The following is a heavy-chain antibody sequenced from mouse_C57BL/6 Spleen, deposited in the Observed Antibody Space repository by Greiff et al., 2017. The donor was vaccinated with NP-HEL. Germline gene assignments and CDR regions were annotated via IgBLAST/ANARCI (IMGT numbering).Heavy chain of an antibody. CDR3: VRHESGQLRLRSGAMDY. CDR1: GFSFNTYA. CDR2: IRSKSNNYAT. Sequence: EVQRVESGGGLVQPKGSLKLSCAASGFSFNTYAMNWVRQAPGKGLEWVARIRSKSNNYATYYADSVKDRFTISRDDSESMLYLQMNNLKTEDTAMYYCVRHESGQLRLRSGAMDYWGQGTSVTVSS. D-gene: IGHD3-2*02. J-gene: IGHJ4*01. V-gene: IGHV10-1*01.